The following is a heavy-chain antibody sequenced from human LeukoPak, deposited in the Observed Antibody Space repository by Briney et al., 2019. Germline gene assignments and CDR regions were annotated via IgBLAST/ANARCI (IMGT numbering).Heavy chain of an antibody. Sequence: SVKVSCKASGGTFSSYAISWVRQAPGQGLEWMGGIIPIFGTANYAQKFQGRVTITADESKSTAYMELSSLRSEDTAVYYCARDPTYYYDSSGYLPYYFDYWGQGNLVTVSS. CDR1: GGTFSSYA. J-gene: IGHJ4*02. D-gene: IGHD3-22*01. CDR3: ARDPTYYYDSSGYLPYYFDY. CDR2: IIPIFGTA. V-gene: IGHV1-69*13.